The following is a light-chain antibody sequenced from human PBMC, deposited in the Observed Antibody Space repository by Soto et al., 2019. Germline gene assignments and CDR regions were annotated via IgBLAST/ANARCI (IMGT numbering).Light chain of an antibody. CDR2: YNN. Sequence: QSVLTQPPSVSEAPGQRVTISCTGSSSNIGAGYDVHWYQQLPGAAPKLLIYYNNNRPSGVPDRFSGSKSGTSASLAITGLQAEDEADYYCQSYDSSLSGPVFGGGTKLTVL. J-gene: IGLJ3*02. CDR3: QSYDSSLSGPV. CDR1: SSNIGAGYD. V-gene: IGLV1-40*01.